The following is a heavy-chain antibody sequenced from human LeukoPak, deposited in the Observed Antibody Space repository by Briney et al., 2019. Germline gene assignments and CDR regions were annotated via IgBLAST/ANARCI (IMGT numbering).Heavy chain of an antibody. CDR3: ASSKSSSWYPFYLDY. CDR1: GYSFTSYW. CDR2: IYPGDSHT. J-gene: IGHJ4*02. Sequence: GESLKTSCKGSGYSFTSYWIAWVRQMPGKGLEWMWIIYPGDSHTRYSPSFQGQVTISADKSINTAYLQWSSLKASDTAMYYCASSKSSSWYPFYLDYWGQGTLVTVSS. D-gene: IGHD6-13*01. V-gene: IGHV5-51*01.